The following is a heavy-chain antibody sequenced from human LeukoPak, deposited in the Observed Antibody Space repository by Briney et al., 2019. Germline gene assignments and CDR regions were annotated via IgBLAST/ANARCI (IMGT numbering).Heavy chain of an antibody. D-gene: IGHD5-18*01. CDR1: GGTFSSYA. V-gene: IGHV1-69*04. CDR3: AIISVDTGFDY. J-gene: IGHJ4*02. CDR2: IIPILGIA. Sequence: ASVKVSCKASGGTFSSYAISWVRQAPGQGLEWMGRIIPILGIANYAQKFQGRVTITADKSTSTAYMELSSLRSEDTAVYYCAIISVDTGFDYWGQGTLVTVSS.